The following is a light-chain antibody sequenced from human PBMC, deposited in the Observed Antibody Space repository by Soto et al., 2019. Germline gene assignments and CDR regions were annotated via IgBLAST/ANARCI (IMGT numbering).Light chain of an antibody. CDR1: QSISTW. J-gene: IGKJ1*01. V-gene: IGKV1-5*03. Sequence: DIQMTQSPSTLSASVGDRVTITCRASQSISTWLAWYQQKPGKAPRLLIYQASNLQGGVPSRFGGSGSGTEFTLTIGSLQPDDFATYYCQQYNDYPRTFGQGTKVEVK. CDR3: QQYNDYPRT. CDR2: QAS.